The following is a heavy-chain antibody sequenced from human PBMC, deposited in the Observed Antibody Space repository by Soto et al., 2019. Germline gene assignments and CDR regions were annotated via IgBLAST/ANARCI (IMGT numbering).Heavy chain of an antibody. J-gene: IGHJ4*02. D-gene: IGHD6-13*01. Sequence: GASVKVSCKASGYTFTSYGITWVRQAPGQGLEWMGWISAYNGNTNYAQKLQGRVTMTTDTSTTTAYMELRSLRSDDTAVYYCARTDSRPQDFDYWGQGILVTVSS. CDR1: GYTFTSYG. CDR3: ARTDSRPQDFDY. CDR2: ISAYNGNT. V-gene: IGHV1-18*01.